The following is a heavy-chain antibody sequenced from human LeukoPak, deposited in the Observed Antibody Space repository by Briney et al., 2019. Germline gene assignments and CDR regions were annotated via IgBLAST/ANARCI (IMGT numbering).Heavy chain of an antibody. D-gene: IGHD4-23*01. CDR2: IYSGDTT. Sequence: GGSLRLSCAVSGFTVSGNYMSWIRQAPGKGLEWVSLIYSGDTTLYADSVKGRFTISRDISKNTLYLQMSSLRAEDTAVYYCARRAGGYSHPCDYWGQGVLVTVSS. CDR3: ARRAGGYSHPCDY. V-gene: IGHV3-53*01. CDR1: GFTVSGNY. J-gene: IGHJ4*02.